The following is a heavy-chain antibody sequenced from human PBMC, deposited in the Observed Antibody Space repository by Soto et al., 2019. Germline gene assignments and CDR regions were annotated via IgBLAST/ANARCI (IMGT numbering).Heavy chain of an antibody. Sequence: PGGSLRLSCSVSGFTFSAYWMHWVRQVPGKGLTWVSRISDDGSTATYAGSVKGRFVISRDNAKNSLYLEMNTLRADDSGLYYCARGPRVSSTGTGAHWGRGTLVTVSS. V-gene: IGHV3-74*01. CDR3: ARGPRVSSTGTGAH. CDR1: GFTFSAYW. J-gene: IGHJ4*02. D-gene: IGHD1-1*01. CDR2: ISDDGSTA.